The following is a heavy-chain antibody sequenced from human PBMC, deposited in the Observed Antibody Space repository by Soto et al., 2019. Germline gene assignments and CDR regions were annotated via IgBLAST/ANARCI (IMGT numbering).Heavy chain of an antibody. J-gene: IGHJ4*02. V-gene: IGHV4-4*07. Sequence: SATLSLTCLVSGVSLTIYTWSWVRQPANKGLEWIGRVFSSVSATYNPSLKSRVSISMDTAENRISLKLDSVTAADAGVYFCARDGMTTGDTWGPGTLVTVSS. CDR2: VFSSVSA. CDR3: ARDGMTTGDT. D-gene: IGHD2-21*02. CDR1: GVSLTIYT.